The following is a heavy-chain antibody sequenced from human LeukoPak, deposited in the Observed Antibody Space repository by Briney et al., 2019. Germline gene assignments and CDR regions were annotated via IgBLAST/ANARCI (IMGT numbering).Heavy chain of an antibody. CDR1: GSTFSSYA. CDR2: ISYDGSNK. D-gene: IGHD4-17*01. V-gene: IGHV3-30*04. J-gene: IGHJ4*02. Sequence: PGRSLRLSCAASGSTFSSYAMHWVRQAPGKGLEWVAVISYDGSNKYYADSVKGRFTISRDNSKNTLYLQMNSLKTEDTAVYYCTTDNGEDYGDYLLYYFDYWGQGTLVTVSS. CDR3: TTDNGEDYGDYLLYYFDY.